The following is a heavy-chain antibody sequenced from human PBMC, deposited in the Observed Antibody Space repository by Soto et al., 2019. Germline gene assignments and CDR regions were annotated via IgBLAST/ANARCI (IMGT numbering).Heavy chain of an antibody. CDR2: IFSNDEK. J-gene: IGHJ6*03. V-gene: IGHV2-26*01. D-gene: IGHD2-15*01. CDR3: VYRATRYCRGGSCYSDPSYYYYYMAV. CDR1: GFSLSNARMG. Sequence: QVTLKESGPVLVKPTETLTLTCTVSGFSLSNARMGVSWIRQPPGKALEWLAHIFSNDEKSYSTSLKSRLTLSTHTSKSQVVLTMTNMDPVDTATDSCVYRATRYCRGGSCYSDPSYYYYYMAVWGKGTTVTVSS.